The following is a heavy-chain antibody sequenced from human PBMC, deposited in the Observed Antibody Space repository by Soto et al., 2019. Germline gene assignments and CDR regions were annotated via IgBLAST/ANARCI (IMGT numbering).Heavy chain of an antibody. CDR2: ISDHNGNT. CDR1: GYTFTSYG. CDR3: ARGRDGDY. V-gene: IGHV1-18*01. Sequence: QVHLVQSGAEVKKPGASVKVSCKASGYTFTSYGITWVRQAPGQGLEWMGWISDHNGNTDYAQKLQGRVIVTRDTSTSTAYMELRSLISDDTAVYYCARGRDGDYWGQGALVTVSS. D-gene: IGHD6-6*01. J-gene: IGHJ4*02.